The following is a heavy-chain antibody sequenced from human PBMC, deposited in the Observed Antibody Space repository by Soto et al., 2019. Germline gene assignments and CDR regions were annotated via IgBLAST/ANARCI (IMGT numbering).Heavy chain of an antibody. V-gene: IGHV4-59*01. D-gene: IGHD2-15*01. CDR1: GGSISPFY. CDR2: LYYSGNT. CDR3: ARVGGVAARTFDY. Sequence: SETLSLTCTVSGGSISPFYWSWVRQPPGKGLEWIGYLYYSGNTNYNPSLKSRVTISVDASKNQVSLRLTSVTAADTAVYYCARVGGVAARTFDYWGQGTLVTVS. J-gene: IGHJ4*02.